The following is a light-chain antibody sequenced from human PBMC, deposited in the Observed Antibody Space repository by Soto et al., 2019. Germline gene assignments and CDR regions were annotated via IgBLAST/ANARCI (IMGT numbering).Light chain of an antibody. CDR2: DVS. Sequence: QSVLTQPRSVSGSPGQSVTISCTGNSSDVGGYNYVSWYQQHPGKAPKLMIYDVSKRPSGVPDRFSGSKSGNTASLTISGLQAEDEADYYCCSYAGSYTNVFGTGTKLTVL. J-gene: IGLJ1*01. V-gene: IGLV2-11*01. CDR1: SSDVGGYNY. CDR3: CSYAGSYTNV.